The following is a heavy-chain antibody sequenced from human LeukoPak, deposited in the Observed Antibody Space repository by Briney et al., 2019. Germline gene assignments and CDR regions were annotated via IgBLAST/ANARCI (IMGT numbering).Heavy chain of an antibody. CDR2: ISGYNGNT. Sequence: ASVKVSCKASGYTFTTYNINWVRQAPGQGLEWMGWISGYNGNTNYAQKLQGRVTMTTDTSASTAYMELRSLKSDDTAVYYCASLKNYYDSSGYLVTDAFDIWGQGTMVTVSS. CDR3: ASLKNYYDSSGYLVTDAFDI. CDR1: GYTFTTYN. J-gene: IGHJ3*02. D-gene: IGHD3-22*01. V-gene: IGHV1-18*01.